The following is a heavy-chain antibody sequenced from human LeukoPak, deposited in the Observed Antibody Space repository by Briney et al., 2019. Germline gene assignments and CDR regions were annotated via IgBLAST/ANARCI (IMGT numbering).Heavy chain of an antibody. D-gene: IGHD2-15*01. Sequence: PGGSLRLSCAAPGFTFSSYGMHWVRQAPGKGLEWVAFIRYDGSNKYYADSVKGRFTISRDNSKNTLYLQMNSLRAEDTAVYYCAKDKRYPRTYIVAAIPAFDIWGQGTMVTVSS. CDR2: IRYDGSNK. CDR3: AKDKRYPRTYIVAAIPAFDI. J-gene: IGHJ3*02. V-gene: IGHV3-30*02. CDR1: GFTFSSYG.